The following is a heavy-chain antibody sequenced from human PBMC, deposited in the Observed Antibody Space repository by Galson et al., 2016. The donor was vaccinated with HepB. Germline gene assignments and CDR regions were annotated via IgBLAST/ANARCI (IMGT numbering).Heavy chain of an antibody. CDR1: GFTFSMYW. D-gene: IGHD5-24*01. V-gene: IGHV3-7*01. J-gene: IGHJ4*02. Sequence: SLRLSCAASGFTFSMYWMTWVRQAPGGGLEWVANIKEDGREQCYVDSVKGRFTISRDNTNNLLYLHMYSLRAEDTALYYCVREGLADGSYFDYWGQGTLVTVSS. CDR3: VREGLADGSYFDY. CDR2: IKEDGREQ.